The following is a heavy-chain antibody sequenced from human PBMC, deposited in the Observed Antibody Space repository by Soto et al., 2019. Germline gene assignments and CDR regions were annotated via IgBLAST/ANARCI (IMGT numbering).Heavy chain of an antibody. V-gene: IGHV1-8*01. CDR2: MNASNGNT. CDR1: GYTFTSYD. Sequence: GASVKVSCKASGYTFTSYDINWVRQATGQRLEWMGWMNASNGNTDYAQKFQGRVTMTRNTSTSTAYMELSSLRSEDTAVYYCARGPNPYYFDYWGQGTLVTVSS. CDR3: ARGPNPYYFDY. J-gene: IGHJ4*02.